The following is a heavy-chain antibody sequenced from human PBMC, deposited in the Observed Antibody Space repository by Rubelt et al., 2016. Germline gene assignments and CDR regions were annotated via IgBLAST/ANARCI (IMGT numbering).Heavy chain of an antibody. J-gene: IGHJ6*02. Sequence: QVQLQESGPGLVKPSETLSLTCTVSSYSISSGFYWGWIRQPPGKGLEWIASILRSGTTYYNPSLKSRVTISVATSKNQFSLKLSSVTAADTAGYYCARGNYDFYGMDVWGQGTTVTVSS. D-gene: IGHD3-3*01. CDR3: ARGNYDFYGMDV. CDR2: ILRSGTT. V-gene: IGHV4-38-2*02. CDR1: SYSISSGFY.